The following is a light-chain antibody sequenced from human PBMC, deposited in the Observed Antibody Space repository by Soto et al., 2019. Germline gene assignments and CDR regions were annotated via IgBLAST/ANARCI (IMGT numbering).Light chain of an antibody. CDR2: SNN. CDR1: GSNIGSNT. Sequence: SVLTQPSSASGTPGQRVTISCSGSGSNIGSNTVNWYQQLPGTAPKLLIYSNNQRPSGVPDRFSGSKSGTSASLAISGLQSEDESDYYCAAWDDSLHGYVFGTGSKVTVL. CDR3: AAWDDSLHGYV. V-gene: IGLV1-44*01. J-gene: IGLJ1*01.